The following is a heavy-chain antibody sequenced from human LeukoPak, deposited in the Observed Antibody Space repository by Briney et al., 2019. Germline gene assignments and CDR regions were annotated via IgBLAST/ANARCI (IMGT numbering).Heavy chain of an antibody. CDR2: ISSNGGST. J-gene: IGHJ6*01. D-gene: IGHD3-3*01. CDR1: GFTFSSYA. CDR3: ARVDHIRSVDRMQV. V-gene: IGHV3-64*01. Sequence: GGSLRLSCAASGFTFSSYAMHWVRQAPGKGLEYVSVISSNGGSTYYANSVKGRFTISRDNSKNKLYLPMGSLRAEEMAVYYCARVDHIRSVDRMQVWGQGPTVRVSS.